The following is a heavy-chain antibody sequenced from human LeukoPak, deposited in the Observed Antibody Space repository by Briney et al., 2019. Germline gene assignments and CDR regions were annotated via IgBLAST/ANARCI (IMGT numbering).Heavy chain of an antibody. CDR2: ISAGADVI. J-gene: IGHJ4*02. V-gene: IGHV3-23*01. CDR3: AKRWGEPILRFLEWSFDY. D-gene: IGHD3-3*01. CDR1: GFSFRDYP. Sequence: PGGSLRLSCEAAGFSFRDYPMGWVRRASGKRLEWVSGISAGADVIFYADPVKGRFTISRDNSKNTLYLQMNSLRAEDSAEYYCAKRWGEPILRFLEWSFDYWGQGTLVTVSS.